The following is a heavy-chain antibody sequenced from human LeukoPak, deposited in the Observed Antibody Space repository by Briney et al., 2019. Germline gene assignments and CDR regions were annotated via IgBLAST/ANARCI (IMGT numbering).Heavy chain of an antibody. CDR3: ARLITGTTTAFDI. CDR1: GYSISSGYY. D-gene: IGHD1-7*01. CDR2: IYHSGST. Sequence: PSETLSLTCAVSGYSISSGYYWGWIRQPPGKGLEWIGSIYHSGSTYYNPSLKSRVTIPVDTSENQFSLKLSSVTAADTAVYYCARLITGTTTAFDIWGQGTMVTVSS. V-gene: IGHV4-38-2*01. J-gene: IGHJ3*02.